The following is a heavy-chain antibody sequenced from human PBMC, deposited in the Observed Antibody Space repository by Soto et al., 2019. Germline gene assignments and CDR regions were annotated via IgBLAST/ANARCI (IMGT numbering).Heavy chain of an antibody. Sequence: SETLSLTCIVSGDSVTSGSYYWTWLRQPPGKGLEWIGYISYTGRTKYNPSLQSRVTISVDTSKNDFSLNLSSVTAADTAVYFCAREWGLLPYYVMNVWGHGTAVTAP. V-gene: IGHV4-61*03. CDR1: GDSVTSGSYY. D-gene: IGHD7-27*01. CDR3: AREWGLLPYYVMNV. CDR2: ISYTGRT. J-gene: IGHJ6*02.